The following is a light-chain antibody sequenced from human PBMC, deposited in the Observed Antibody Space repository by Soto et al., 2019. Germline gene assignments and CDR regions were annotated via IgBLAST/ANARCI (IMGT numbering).Light chain of an antibody. Sequence: AIRMTQSPSSFSASTGDRVTITCRASQGISSYLAWYQQKPGKAHKIVIYAASTLQSGVPSRFSGSVAGTDFTLTISCLQSEDFATYYCQQYYSYPPTFGQGTKLEI. CDR3: QQYYSYPPT. V-gene: IGKV1-8*01. CDR2: AAS. J-gene: IGKJ2*01. CDR1: QGISSY.